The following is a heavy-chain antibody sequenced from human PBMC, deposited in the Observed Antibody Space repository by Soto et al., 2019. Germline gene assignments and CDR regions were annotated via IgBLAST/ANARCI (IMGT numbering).Heavy chain of an antibody. V-gene: IGHV1-18*01. Sequence: AAVKVPCKASGCTFSNYGLNWVRQAPGQGLEGMGWVSANNGHTNYAQNLQGRVSMTTDTSTSTAYMELRGLRFDDTAVYYCARDIESVTAKHFFYYYAMDVWGQGTTVTVSS. CDR2: VSANNGHT. CDR3: ARDIESVTAKHFFYYYAMDV. J-gene: IGHJ6*02. CDR1: GCTFSNYG. D-gene: IGHD2-8*01.